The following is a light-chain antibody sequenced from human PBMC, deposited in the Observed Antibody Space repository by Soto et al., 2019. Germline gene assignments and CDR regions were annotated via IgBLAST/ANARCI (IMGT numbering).Light chain of an antibody. Sequence: QSALTQPASVSGSPGQSITISCTGTRSDVGGYNFVSWYQQFPGKAPKLMIYEVRNRPSGISNRFSGSKSGNTASLTISGLQAEDDADYYCSSYTSSATLEVFGTGTKLTVL. CDR1: RSDVGGYNF. CDR3: SSYTSSATLEV. CDR2: EVR. V-gene: IGLV2-14*01. J-gene: IGLJ1*01.